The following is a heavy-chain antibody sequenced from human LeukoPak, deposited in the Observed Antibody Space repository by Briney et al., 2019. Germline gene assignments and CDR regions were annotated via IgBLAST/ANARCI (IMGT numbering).Heavy chain of an antibody. J-gene: IGHJ4*02. CDR2: INPNSGGT. CDR1: GYTFTGYY. D-gene: IGHD5-12*01. CDR3: AREVDIVAPGVVY. Sequence: ASVKVSCKASGYTFTGYYMHWVRQAPGQGLEWMGWINPNSGGTNYAQKFQGRVTMTRDTSISTAYMELSRLRSDDTAVYYCAREVDIVAPGVVYWGQGTLVTVSS. V-gene: IGHV1-2*02.